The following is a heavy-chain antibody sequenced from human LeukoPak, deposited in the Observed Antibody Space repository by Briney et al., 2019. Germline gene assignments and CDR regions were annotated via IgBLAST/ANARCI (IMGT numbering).Heavy chain of an antibody. CDR3: ATARADYGDYNSFYYMDV. Sequence: SQTLPLTCTVSGDSMSSDSYFWSWIRQPAGKGLEWIGRSYSSGWTYYNPSLKSRVTISLDTSRNQFSLKLSSVTAADTAVYFCATARADYGDYNSFYYMDVWGKGTTVTVSS. V-gene: IGHV4-61*02. D-gene: IGHD4-17*01. CDR2: SYSSGWT. J-gene: IGHJ6*03. CDR1: GDSMSSDSYF.